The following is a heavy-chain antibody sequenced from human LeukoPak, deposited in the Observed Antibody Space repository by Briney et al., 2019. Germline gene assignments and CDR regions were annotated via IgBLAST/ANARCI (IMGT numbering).Heavy chain of an antibody. D-gene: IGHD3-16*01. CDR1: GFTFSSYS. CDR3: ARDPLVRAMLRKYYFDY. CDR2: ISSSSSYI. J-gene: IGHJ4*02. Sequence: SGGSLRLSCAASGFTFSSYSMNWVRQAPGKGLEWVSSISSSSSYIYYADSVKGRFTISRDNSKNTLYLQMNSLIAEDTAVYYCARDPLVRAMLRKYYFDYWGQGTLVTVSS. V-gene: IGHV3-21*04.